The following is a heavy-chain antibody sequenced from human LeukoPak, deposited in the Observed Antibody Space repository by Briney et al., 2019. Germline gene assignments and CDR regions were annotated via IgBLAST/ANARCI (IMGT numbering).Heavy chain of an antibody. CDR1: GGSISSGGYS. J-gene: IGHJ4*02. CDR2: IYHSGST. CDR3: TGHVSYSSKYRGVASYFDY. Sequence: SETLSLTCTVSGGSISSGGYSWSWIRQPPGKGLEWIGYIYHSGSTNYNPSLKSRVTISVDTSKNQFSLKLSSVTAADTAVYYCTGHVSYSSKYRGVASYFDYWGQGTLVTVSS. D-gene: IGHD2-2*01. V-gene: IGHV4-30-2*01.